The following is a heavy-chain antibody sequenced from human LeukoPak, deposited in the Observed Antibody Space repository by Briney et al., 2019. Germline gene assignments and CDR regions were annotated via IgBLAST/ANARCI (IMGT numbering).Heavy chain of an antibody. CDR2: IYYSGST. D-gene: IGHD1-26*01. J-gene: IGHJ3*02. CDR3: ARVGGGGSHPGAFDI. CDR1: GGSISGYY. V-gene: IGHV4-59*01. Sequence: SETLSLTCTVSGGSISGYYWSWIRQPPGKGLEWIGYIYYSGSTNYNPSLKSRVTISVDTSKNQFSPKLSSGTAADTAVYYCARVGGGGSHPGAFDIWGQGTMVTVSS.